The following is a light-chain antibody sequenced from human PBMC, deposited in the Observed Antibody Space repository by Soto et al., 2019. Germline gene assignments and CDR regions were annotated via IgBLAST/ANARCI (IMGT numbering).Light chain of an antibody. CDR3: TSYTSSGTHV. Sequence: QSALTQPASVSGSPGQSITISCTGTTSDVGGYTYVSWHQQHPGKAPKLMIYDVIHRPSGVSNRVSGSKSDNTASLTISGRQAEDEADYYCTSYTSSGTHVFGSGTKLTVL. J-gene: IGLJ1*01. CDR2: DVI. CDR1: TSDVGGYTY. V-gene: IGLV2-14*01.